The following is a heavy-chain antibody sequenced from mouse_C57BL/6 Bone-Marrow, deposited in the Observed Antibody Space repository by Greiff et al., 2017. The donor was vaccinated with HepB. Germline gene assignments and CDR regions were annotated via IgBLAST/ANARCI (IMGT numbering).Heavy chain of an antibody. V-gene: IGHV5-4*01. J-gene: IGHJ1*03. CDR3: AREKTTGGYFDV. D-gene: IGHD1-1*01. CDR2: ISDGGSYT. CDR1: GFTFSSYA. Sequence: VQLVESGGGLVKPGGSLKLSCAASGFTFSSYAMSWVRQTPEKRLEWVATISDGGSYTYYPDNVKGRFTISRDTAKNNLYLQMSHLKSEDTAMYYCAREKTTGGYFDVWGTGTTVTVSS.